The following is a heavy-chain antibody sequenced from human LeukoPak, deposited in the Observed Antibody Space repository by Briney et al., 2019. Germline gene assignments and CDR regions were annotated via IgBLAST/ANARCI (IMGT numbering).Heavy chain of an antibody. V-gene: IGHV1-69*05. CDR3: ARPHTISRVYEAQTNYYFDY. Sequence: ASVKVSCKASGGTFSSYAISWVRQAPGQGLEWGGGIIPIFGTANYAQKFQGRVTITTDESTSTAYMELSSLRSEDTAMYYCARPHTISRVYEAQTNYYFDYWGQGTLVTVSS. J-gene: IGHJ4*02. CDR2: IIPIFGTA. D-gene: IGHD5/OR15-5a*01. CDR1: GGTFSSYA.